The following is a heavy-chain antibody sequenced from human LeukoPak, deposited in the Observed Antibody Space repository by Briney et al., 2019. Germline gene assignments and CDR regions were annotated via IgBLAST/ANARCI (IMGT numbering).Heavy chain of an antibody. D-gene: IGHD4-23*01. CDR1: GGTFSSYA. CDR2: IIPIFGTA. J-gene: IGHJ4*02. Sequence: SVKVSCKASGGTFSSYAISWVRQAPGQGLEWMGRIIPIFGTANYAQKFQGRVTITTDESTSTAYMELSSLRSEDTAVYYCARERTTVGDPDYFDYWGQGTPVTVSS. CDR3: ARERTTVGDPDYFDY. V-gene: IGHV1-69*05.